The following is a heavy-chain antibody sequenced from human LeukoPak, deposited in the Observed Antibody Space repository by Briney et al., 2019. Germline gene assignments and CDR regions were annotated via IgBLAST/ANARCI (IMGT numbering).Heavy chain of an antibody. Sequence: GGSLRLSCAASGFTFSSYWMNWVRQSPGKGLEWVANIKQDGSQKYYVDSVKGRFTISRDNAKNSLFLQMNSLRAEDKAVYYCARDFYASGGFDYWGQGTLVTVSS. CDR3: ARDFYASGGFDY. V-gene: IGHV3-7*01. D-gene: IGHD3-10*01. CDR2: IKQDGSQK. CDR1: GFTFSSYW. J-gene: IGHJ4*02.